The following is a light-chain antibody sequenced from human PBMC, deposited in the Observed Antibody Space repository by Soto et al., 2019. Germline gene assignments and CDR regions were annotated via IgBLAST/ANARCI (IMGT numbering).Light chain of an antibody. Sequence: EIVLTQAPGTLSLSPGDRATLSCRASQTLINTYLAWYQQRPGLAPRLLIYDASTRAPGIPDRFSGSGSGTDFTLTISRLEPEDFAVYYCQQYGSSQTFGQGTKVEIK. V-gene: IGKV3-20*01. CDR1: QTLINTY. J-gene: IGKJ1*01. CDR2: DAS. CDR3: QQYGSSQT.